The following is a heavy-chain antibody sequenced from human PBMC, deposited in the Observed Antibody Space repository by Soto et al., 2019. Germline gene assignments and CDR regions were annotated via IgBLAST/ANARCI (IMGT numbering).Heavy chain of an antibody. D-gene: IGHD2-21*01. CDR2: IYYSGST. CDR3: ARLWGWYFDY. V-gene: IGHV4-59*01. Sequence: QVQLQESGPGLVKPSETLSLTCTVSGGSISSYYWSWIRQPPGKGLEWIGYIYYSGSTNYTPSLKSRVTISVDTSKIQFSLKLSYVTAADTAVYYCARLWGWYFDYWGQGTLVTVSS. CDR1: GGSISSYY. J-gene: IGHJ4*02.